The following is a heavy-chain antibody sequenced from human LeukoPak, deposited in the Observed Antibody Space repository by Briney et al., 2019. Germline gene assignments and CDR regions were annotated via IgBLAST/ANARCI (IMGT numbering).Heavy chain of an antibody. J-gene: IGHJ6*03. CDR3: ARGRRYYYYMDV. Sequence: SETLSLTCAVYGGSFSGYYWSWIRQPPGKGLEWIGEINHSGSTNYNPSLKSRVTIPVDTSKNQFSLKLSSVTAADTAVYYCARGRRYYYYMDVWGKGTTVTVSS. V-gene: IGHV4-34*01. CDR2: INHSGST. CDR1: GGSFSGYY.